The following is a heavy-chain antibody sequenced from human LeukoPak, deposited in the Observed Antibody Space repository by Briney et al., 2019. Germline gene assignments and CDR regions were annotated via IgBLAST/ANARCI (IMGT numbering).Heavy chain of an antibody. CDR1: NGSVRSYY. Sequence: PSETLSLTCTVSNGSVRSYYWSWVRQSPGQGLEWIGYIYYSGSTNYNPSLKSRVTISVDRSKNQFSLKLSSVTAADTAVYYCARGITMVRGASGWFDPWGQGTLVTVSS. CDR2: IYYSGST. J-gene: IGHJ5*02. CDR3: ARGITMVRGASGWFDP. V-gene: IGHV4-59*02. D-gene: IGHD3-10*01.